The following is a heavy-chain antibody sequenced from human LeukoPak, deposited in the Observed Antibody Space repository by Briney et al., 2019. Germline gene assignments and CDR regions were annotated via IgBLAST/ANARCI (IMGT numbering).Heavy chain of an antibody. CDR3: ARAMAYYYYGMDV. V-gene: IGHV3-30-3*01. J-gene: IGHJ6*02. Sequence: GGSLRLSCAASGFTFSSYAMHWVRQALGKGLEWVAVISYDGSNKYYADSVKGRFTISRDNSKNTLYLQMNSLRAEDTAVYYCARAMAYYYYGMDVWGQGTTVTVS. CDR1: GFTFSSYA. CDR2: ISYDGSNK. D-gene: IGHD3-10*01.